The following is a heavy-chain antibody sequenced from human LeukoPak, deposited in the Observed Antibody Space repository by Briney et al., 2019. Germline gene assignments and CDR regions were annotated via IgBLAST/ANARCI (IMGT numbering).Heavy chain of an antibody. CDR3: AKGAWLSDYLDC. D-gene: IGHD3-9*01. J-gene: IGHJ4*02. V-gene: IGHV3-23*01. CDR2: VSGSGGSA. CDR1: GFTFSSYA. Sequence: GGSLRLSCAASGFTFSSYAMSWVRQAPGKGLEWVSAVSGSGGSAYYADSVKGRFTISRDNSKNTLYLQMNSLRAEDTAVYYCAKGAWLSDYLDCWGQGALVRVST.